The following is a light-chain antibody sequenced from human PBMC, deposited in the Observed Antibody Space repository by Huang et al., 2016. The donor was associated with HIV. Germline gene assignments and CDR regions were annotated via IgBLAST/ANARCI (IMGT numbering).Light chain of an antibody. CDR2: AAS. V-gene: IGKV1-17*03. J-gene: IGKJ1*01. CDR3: LQHHGYPRT. CDR1: QDISNS. Sequence: DIQLTQSPSAMSASVGDRVSITCRASQDISNSLAWLQQKPGGAPRRLIYAASSLQSGVASRFSGSRSGKKFTLTISNRQPEDVATYYCLQHHGYPRTFGQGTNV.